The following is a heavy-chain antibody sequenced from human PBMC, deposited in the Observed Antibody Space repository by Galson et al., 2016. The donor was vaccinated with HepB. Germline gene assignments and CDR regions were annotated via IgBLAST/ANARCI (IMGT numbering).Heavy chain of an antibody. CDR2: INPSGGST. CDR3: AREGATSIGGFGY. D-gene: IGHD1-26*01. Sequence: SCKASGYTFTSYYMHWVRQAPGQGLEWMGIINPSGGSTSYAQNFRGRVTMTRDTSTSTVYMELSSLRSEDSAMYYCAREGATSIGGFGYWGQGTLVTVSS. V-gene: IGHV1-46*01. J-gene: IGHJ4*02. CDR1: GYTFTSYY.